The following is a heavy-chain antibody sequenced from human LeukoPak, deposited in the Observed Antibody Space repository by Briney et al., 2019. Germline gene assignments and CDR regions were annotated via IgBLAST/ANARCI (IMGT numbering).Heavy chain of an antibody. CDR3: ARLNRNFDWLLDY. J-gene: IGHJ4*02. D-gene: IGHD3-9*01. CDR2: NYYSGGT. V-gene: IGHV4-39*01. CDR1: GDSISSYTYH. Sequence: SETLSLTCTVSGDSISSYTYHWGRIRQPPGKGLEWIGSNYYSGGTYYNPSLKSRVTISVDTSKDQFSLKLSSVTAADTAVYYCARLNRNFDWLLDYWGQGTLVTVSS.